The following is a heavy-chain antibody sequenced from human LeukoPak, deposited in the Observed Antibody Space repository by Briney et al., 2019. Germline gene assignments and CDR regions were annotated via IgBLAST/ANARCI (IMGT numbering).Heavy chain of an antibody. D-gene: IGHD6-19*01. CDR1: GGTFSSFS. Sequence: SVNVSFKASGGTFSSFSISWVRQAPGQGLEWMGGIIPIFGTANYAQKFQGRVTITADESTSTAYMELNSLRSEDTAVYYCARGVGSGWTDYYYYYYMDVLGQGTTVTVSS. V-gene: IGHV1-69*13. CDR2: IIPIFGTA. J-gene: IGHJ6*03. CDR3: ARGVGSGWTDYYYYYYMDV.